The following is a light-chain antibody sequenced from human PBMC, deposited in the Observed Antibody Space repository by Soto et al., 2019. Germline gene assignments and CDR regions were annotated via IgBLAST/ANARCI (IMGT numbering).Light chain of an antibody. CDR3: QQRRT. J-gene: IGKJ1*01. V-gene: IGKV3-11*01. CDR1: QSFSSY. CDR2: DAS. Sequence: EIVLTQSPATLSLSPGERATLSCRASQSFSSYLAWYQQKPGQAPRLLIYDASNRATGIPARFSGSGSGTDFTRTISSLEPEDFAVYYCQQRRTFGQGTKVEIK.